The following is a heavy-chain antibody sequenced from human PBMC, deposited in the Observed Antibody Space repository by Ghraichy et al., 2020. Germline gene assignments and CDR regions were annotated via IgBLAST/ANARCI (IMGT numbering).Heavy chain of an antibody. J-gene: IGHJ3*02. V-gene: IGHV3-23*01. CDR3: AKILVGKYQLLSADAFDI. D-gene: IGHD2-2*01. Sequence: GGSLRLSCAASGFTFSSYAMSWVRQAPGKGLEWVSAISGSGGSTYYADSVKGRFTISRDNSKNTLYLQMNSLRAEDTAVYYCAKILVGKYQLLSADAFDIWGQGTMVTVSS. CDR1: GFTFSSYA. CDR2: ISGSGGST.